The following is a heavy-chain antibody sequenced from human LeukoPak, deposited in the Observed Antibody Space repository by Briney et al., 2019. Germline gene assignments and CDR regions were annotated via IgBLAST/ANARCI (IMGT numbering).Heavy chain of an antibody. CDR2: IKTDGSIT. CDR1: GFSFSVYW. V-gene: IGHV3-74*01. CDR3: ATDYYVSGSYYRLFY. J-gene: IGHJ4*02. Sequence: GGSLRLSCAASGFSFSVYWMHWVRQAPGKGPVWVSRIKTDGSITDYADFVKGRFTISRDNAKNTLYLQMNNLRAEDTAVYYCATDYYVSGSYYRLFYWGQGTLVTVSS. D-gene: IGHD3-10*01.